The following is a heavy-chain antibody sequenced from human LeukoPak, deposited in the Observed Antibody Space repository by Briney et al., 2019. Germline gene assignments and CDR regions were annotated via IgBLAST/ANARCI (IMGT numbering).Heavy chain of an antibody. D-gene: IGHD6-6*01. Sequence: PSETLSLTCAVSGGSISSGGYSWSWIRQPPGKGLEWIGYIYHSGSTYYNPSLKSRVTISVDRSKNQFSLKLSSVTAADTAVYYCANTPSIAASYYMDVWGKGTTVTVSS. CDR3: ANTPSIAASYYMDV. CDR2: IYHSGST. V-gene: IGHV4-30-2*02. J-gene: IGHJ6*03. CDR1: GGSISSGGYS.